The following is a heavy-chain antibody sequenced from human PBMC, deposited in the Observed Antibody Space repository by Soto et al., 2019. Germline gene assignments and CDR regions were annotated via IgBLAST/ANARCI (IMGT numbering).Heavy chain of an antibody. V-gene: IGHV3-33*01. CDR3: ARESPGYGMDV. CDR1: GFTFSSYG. J-gene: IGHJ6*02. CDR2: IWYDGSNK. Sequence: QVQLVESGGGVVQPGRSLRLSCAASGFTFSSYGMHWVRQAPGKGLEWVAVIWYDGSNKYYADSVKGRFTISRDSSKNTLYLQMNSLRAEDTAVYYCARESPGYGMDVWGQGTTVTVSS.